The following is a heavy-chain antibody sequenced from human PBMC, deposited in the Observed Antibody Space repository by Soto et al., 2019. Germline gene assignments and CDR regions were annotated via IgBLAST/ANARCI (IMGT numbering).Heavy chain of an antibody. CDR1: GFTFSSYG. CDR3: ARDQGYDFWSGYTTRFDY. D-gene: IGHD3-3*01. V-gene: IGHV3-33*01. Sequence: QVQLVESGGGVVQPGRSLRLSCAASGFTFSSYGMHWVRQAPGKGLEWVAVIWYDGSNKYYADSVKGRFTISRDNSKNTLYLQMNSLRAEDTAVYYCARDQGYDFWSGYTTRFDYWGQGNLVTGSS. CDR2: IWYDGSNK. J-gene: IGHJ4*02.